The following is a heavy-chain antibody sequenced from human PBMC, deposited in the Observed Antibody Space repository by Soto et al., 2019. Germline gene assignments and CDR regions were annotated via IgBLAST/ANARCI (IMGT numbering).Heavy chain of an antibody. Sequence: ASVNVSCKASGYTFTSYYMHWVRQAPGQGLEWMGIINPSGGSTSYAQKFQGRVTMTRDTSTSTVYMELSSLRSEDTAVYYCARTLGAVEMATSYGTFDYWGQGTLVTVSS. CDR1: GYTFTSYY. CDR3: ARTLGAVEMATSYGTFDY. V-gene: IGHV1-46*01. D-gene: IGHD5-12*01. CDR2: INPSGGST. J-gene: IGHJ4*02.